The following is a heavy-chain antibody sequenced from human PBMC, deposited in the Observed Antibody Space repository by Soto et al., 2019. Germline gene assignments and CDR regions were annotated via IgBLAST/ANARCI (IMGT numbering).Heavy chain of an antibody. Sequence: GASVKVSCKASGGTFSSYAISWVRQAPGQGLEWMGGIIPIFGTANYAQKFQGRVTITADESTSTAYMELSSLRSEDTAVYYCARVPVTTYAFDIWGQGTMVTVSS. CDR1: GGTFSSYA. V-gene: IGHV1-69*13. J-gene: IGHJ3*02. CDR3: ARVPVTTYAFDI. CDR2: IIPIFGTA. D-gene: IGHD4-17*01.